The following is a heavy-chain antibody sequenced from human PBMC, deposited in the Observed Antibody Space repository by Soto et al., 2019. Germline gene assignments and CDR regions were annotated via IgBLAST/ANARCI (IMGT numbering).Heavy chain of an antibody. Sequence: QVQLVESGGGVVQPGRSLRLSCAASGFTFSSYGMHWVRQAPGKGLEWVAVISYDGSNKYYADSVKGRFTISRDNSKNTLYLQMNSLRAEDTAVYYCAKDRSMVMDACDIWGQGTMVTVSS. V-gene: IGHV3-30*18. CDR2: ISYDGSNK. D-gene: IGHD3-22*01. CDR3: AKDRSMVMDACDI. J-gene: IGHJ3*02. CDR1: GFTFSSYG.